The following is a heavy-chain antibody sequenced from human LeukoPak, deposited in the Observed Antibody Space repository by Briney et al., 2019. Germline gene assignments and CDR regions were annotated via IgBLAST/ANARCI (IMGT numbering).Heavy chain of an antibody. CDR3: ARARTRITIFGVDAFDI. V-gene: IGHV4-31*03. CDR1: GGSISSGGYY. J-gene: IGHJ3*02. CDR2: IYYSRST. D-gene: IGHD3-3*01. Sequence: SETLSLTCTVSGGSISSGGYYWSWIRQHPGKGLEWIGYIYYSRSTYYNPSLKSRVTISVDTSKNQFSLKLSSVTAADTAVYYCARARTRITIFGVDAFDIWGQGTMVTVSS.